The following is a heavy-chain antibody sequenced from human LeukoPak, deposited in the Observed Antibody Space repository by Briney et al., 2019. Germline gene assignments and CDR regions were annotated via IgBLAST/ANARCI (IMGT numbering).Heavy chain of an antibody. CDR3: AKGSYYDSSGSFYFDY. CDR1: GFTFSSYA. J-gene: IGHJ4*02. D-gene: IGHD3-22*01. CDR2: ISGSGDNT. V-gene: IGHV3-23*01. Sequence: GGSLRLSCAASGFTFSSYAMSWVRQAPGKGLEWVSGISGSGDNTYYADSVKGRFTISRDNSKNTLYVQVNSLGTEDTAAYYCAKGSYYDSSGSFYFDYWGQGTLVTVTS.